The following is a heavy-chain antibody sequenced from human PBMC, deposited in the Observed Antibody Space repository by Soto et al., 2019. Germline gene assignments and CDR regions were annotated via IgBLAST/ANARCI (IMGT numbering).Heavy chain of an antibody. J-gene: IGHJ6*02. D-gene: IGHD2-21*01. CDR3: AKYFGGSPSYFYYYAMDV. CDR2: IVPTTTTST. CDR1: GFTFSRFA. V-gene: IGHV3-23*05. Sequence: GGSLRLSCAASGFTFSRFAMTWVRQAPGKGLEWVSGIVPTTTTSTYYAASVKGRFTISRDNSRNTLYLQMSSLRVEDTAVYYCAKYFGGSPSYFYYYAMDVWGQGTTVTVSS.